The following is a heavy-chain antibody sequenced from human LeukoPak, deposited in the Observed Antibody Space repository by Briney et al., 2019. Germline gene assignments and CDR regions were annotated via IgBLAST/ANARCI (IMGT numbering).Heavy chain of an antibody. CDR2: INLDGSEK. CDR3: ARDGGVNIAAATFDY. CDR1: GFIFSTSW. D-gene: IGHD6-13*01. V-gene: IGHV3-7*01. J-gene: IGHJ4*02. Sequence: GGSLRLSCTASGFIFSTSWMTWVRQAPGKGLEWVANINLDGSEKYYVDSVRGRFTISRDNAKNSLYLQMNSLRAEDTAVYYCARDGGVNIAAATFDYWGQGTLVTVSS.